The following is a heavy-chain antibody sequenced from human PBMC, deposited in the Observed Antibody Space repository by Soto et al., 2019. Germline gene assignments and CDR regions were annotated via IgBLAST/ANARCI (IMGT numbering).Heavy chain of an antibody. J-gene: IGHJ5*01. Sequence: SETLSLTCTVSGGSISSGDYYWSWIRQPPGKGLEWIGYIYYSGSTYYNPSLKSRVTISVDTSKNQFSLKLSSVTAADTAVYYCARTLFGWGIWFDPWGQGTLVTVSS. V-gene: IGHV4-30-4*01. CDR3: ARTLFGWGIWFDP. CDR1: GGSISSGDYY. CDR2: IYYSGST. D-gene: IGHD3-10*02.